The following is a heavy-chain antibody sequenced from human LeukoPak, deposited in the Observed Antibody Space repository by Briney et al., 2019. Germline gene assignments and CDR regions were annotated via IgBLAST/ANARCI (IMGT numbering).Heavy chain of an antibody. J-gene: IGHJ3*02. D-gene: IGHD4-17*01. V-gene: IGHV3-30*02. CDR1: GFTFSSYG. CDR2: IWYDGSNK. Sequence: GGSLRLSCAASGFTFSSYGMHWVRQAPGKGLEWVAFIWYDGSNKYYVDSVKGRFTISRDNSKNTLYLQMNSLTAEDTAVYYCAKDLTVTTRGTYAFDIWGPGTMVTVSS. CDR3: AKDLTVTTRGTYAFDI.